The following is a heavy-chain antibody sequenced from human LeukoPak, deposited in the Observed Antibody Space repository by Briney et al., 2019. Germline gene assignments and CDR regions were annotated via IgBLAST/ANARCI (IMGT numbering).Heavy chain of an antibody. Sequence: GGSLRLSCAATGFTFSNYAIHWGRQAPGKGLEWVAFILSDGSIKYYADSAKGRFTVSRDNSKNIVYLQMNSLRAEDTAVYYCAKDSSDDYPDYWGQGTLVHVSS. CDR1: GFTFSNYA. J-gene: IGHJ4*02. V-gene: IGHV3-30*18. CDR3: AKDSSDDYPDY. CDR2: ILSDGSIK. D-gene: IGHD4/OR15-4a*01.